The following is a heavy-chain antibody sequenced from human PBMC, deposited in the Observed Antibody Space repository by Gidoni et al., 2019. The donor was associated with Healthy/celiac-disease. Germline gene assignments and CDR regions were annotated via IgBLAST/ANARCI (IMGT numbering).Heavy chain of an antibody. V-gene: IGHV3-23*01. J-gene: IGHJ5*02. CDR2: ISGSGGST. Sequence: EVQLLESGGGLVQPGGSLRRSCAASGFPFSRYAMSWVRHAPGKGLEWVSAISGSGGSTYYADSVKGRFTISRDNSKNTLYLQMNSLRAEDTAVYYCAKDGTSGWYVAPQEWFDPWGQGTLVTVSS. D-gene: IGHD6-19*01. CDR1: GFPFSRYA. CDR3: AKDGTSGWYVAPQEWFDP.